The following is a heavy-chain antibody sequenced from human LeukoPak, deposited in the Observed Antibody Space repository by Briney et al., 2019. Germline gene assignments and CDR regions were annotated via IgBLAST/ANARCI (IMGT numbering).Heavy chain of an antibody. J-gene: IGHJ4*02. CDR3: ARLRGNCDPKQPFDY. CDR2: IYYSGST. CDR1: GXSISSSSYY. Sequence: PSETLSLTCTVSGXSISSSSYYWGWIRQPPGEGLEWIGTIYYSGSTYYDPSLKSRASISADTSKNQFSLKLSSVTAADTAVYYCARLRGNCDPKQPFDYWGQGTLVTVSS. D-gene: IGHD1/OR15-1a*01. V-gene: IGHV4-39*01.